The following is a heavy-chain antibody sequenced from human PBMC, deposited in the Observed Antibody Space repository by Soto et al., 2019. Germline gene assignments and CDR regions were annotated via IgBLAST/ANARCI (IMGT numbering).Heavy chain of an antibody. CDR3: ARDTKMLAPLIYMDH. D-gene: IGHD3-22*01. Sequence: PGGSLRLSXAASGFTFNIYSMNWVRQAPGKGLEWVSSISSRSSNIDYADSVKGRFTISRGNANNSLYLQMNNLSADDTAVYYCARDTKMLAPLIYMDHWGRGTLVTVSS. J-gene: IGHJ4*02. V-gene: IGHV3-21*01. CDR1: GFTFNIYS. CDR2: ISSRSSNI.